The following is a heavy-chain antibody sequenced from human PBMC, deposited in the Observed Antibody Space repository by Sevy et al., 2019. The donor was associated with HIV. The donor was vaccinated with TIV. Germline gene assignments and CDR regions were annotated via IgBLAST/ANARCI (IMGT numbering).Heavy chain of an antibody. J-gene: IGHJ4*02. CDR1: GFLFSSYE. Sequence: GGSLRLSCTTSGFLFSSYEMNWVRQAPGKGLEWVSSITSRDRDKYYSDSVKGRFTISRDNAKNSLFLQMNSLRAEDTAVYYCARDLPPSATTVAHFDYWGQGTLVTVSS. D-gene: IGHD4-17*01. CDR2: ITSRDRDK. V-gene: IGHV3-48*03. CDR3: ARDLPPSATTVAHFDY.